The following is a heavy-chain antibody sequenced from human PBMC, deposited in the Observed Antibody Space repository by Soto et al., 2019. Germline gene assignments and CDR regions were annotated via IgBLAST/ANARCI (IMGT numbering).Heavy chain of an antibody. J-gene: IGHJ4*02. CDR1: GFTFSNFG. V-gene: IGHV3-33*01. Sequence: PGGSLRLSCAASGFTFSNFGMHWVRQAPGKGLEWVAFIWYDGSEKYNADSVQGRFTISRDNSKNTLYLQMNSLRAEDTAIYYCARSRETFDYWREVTLFTVCS. D-gene: IGHD1-26*01. CDR3: ARSRETFDY. CDR2: IWYDGSEK.